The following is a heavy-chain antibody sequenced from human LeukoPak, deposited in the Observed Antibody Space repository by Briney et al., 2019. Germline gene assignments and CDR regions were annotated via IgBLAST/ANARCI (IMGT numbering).Heavy chain of an antibody. V-gene: IGHV3-9*01. D-gene: IGHD5-18*01. CDR3: AKGRGYSYGYYFDY. CDR1: GFTFDDYA. Sequence: PGGSLRLSCAASGFTFDDYAMHWVRQAPGKGLEWVSGISWNSGSIGYADSVKGRFTTSRDNAKNSLYLQMNSLRAEDTALYYCAKGRGYSYGYYFDYWGQGTLVTVSS. CDR2: ISWNSGSI. J-gene: IGHJ4*02.